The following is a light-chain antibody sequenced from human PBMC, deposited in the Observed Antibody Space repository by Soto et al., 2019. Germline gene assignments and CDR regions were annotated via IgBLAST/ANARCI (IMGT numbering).Light chain of an antibody. J-gene: IGKJ1*01. Sequence: IVMTQTPLSSPVTLAQPASISCRPSESLVHSDGTTNLSWFHLMPGQPPRLLIHKISDRFYGVADRFSGSGAGTEFTLRISRVEAEDVGIYYCLQVTHFPWTFGQGTKVDIK. CDR1: ESLVHSDGTTN. CDR2: KIS. CDR3: LQVTHFPWT. V-gene: IGKV2-24*01.